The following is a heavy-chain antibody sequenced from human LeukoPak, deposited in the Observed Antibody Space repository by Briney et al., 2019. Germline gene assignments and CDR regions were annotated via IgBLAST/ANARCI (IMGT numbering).Heavy chain of an antibody. D-gene: IGHD3-22*01. V-gene: IGHV3-20*04. J-gene: IGHJ4*02. Sequence: PGGSLRLSCAASGFTFDDYGFNWVRQAPGGGLEWVSGINWNGGSTGYADSVKGRFTISRDNANNSLYLQMNSLRAEDTAFYFCARASYYYESTGYFPPFDYWGRGTLVTVSS. CDR1: GFTFDDYG. CDR2: INWNGGST. CDR3: ARASYYYESTGYFPPFDY.